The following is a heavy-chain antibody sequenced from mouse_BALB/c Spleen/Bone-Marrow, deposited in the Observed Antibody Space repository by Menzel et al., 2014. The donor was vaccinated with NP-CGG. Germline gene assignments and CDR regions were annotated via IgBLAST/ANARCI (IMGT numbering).Heavy chain of an antibody. Sequence: EVKLVESGGGLVQPGGSLRLSCATSGFTFTDYYMSWVRQPPGKALEWLGFIRNKANGYTTECSASVKGRFTISRDNSQIILYLQMHPLRAEDSATYYCSRDTNIDIYWFLYVWGAGTTVDISS. V-gene: IGHV7-3*02. CDR2: IRNKANGYTT. J-gene: IGHJ1*01. CDR3: SRDTNIDIYWFLYV. CDR1: GFTFTDYY.